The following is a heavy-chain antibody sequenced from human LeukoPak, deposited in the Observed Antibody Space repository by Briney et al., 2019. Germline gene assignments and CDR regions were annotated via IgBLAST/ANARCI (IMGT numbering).Heavy chain of an antibody. CDR3: ARAQLVYSSSWYIYYYYGMDV. CDR1: GFTFSSYW. D-gene: IGHD6-13*01. J-gene: IGHJ6*02. CDR2: INSDGSST. V-gene: IGHV3-74*01. Sequence: PGGSLRLSCAASGFTFSSYWMHWVRQALGKGLVWVSRINSDGSSTSYADSVKGRFTISRDNAKNTLYLQMNSLRAEDTAVYYCARAQLVYSSSWYIYYYYGMDVWGQGTTVTVSS.